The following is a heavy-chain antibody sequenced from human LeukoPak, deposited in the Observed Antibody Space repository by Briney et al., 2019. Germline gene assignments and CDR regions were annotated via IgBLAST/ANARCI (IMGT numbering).Heavy chain of an antibody. Sequence: SETLSLTCAVYGGSFSGYYWSWIRQPPGKGLEWIGEINHSGSTNYNPSLKSRVTISVDTSKNQFSLKLSSVTAADTAVYYCARGRYSGSYYPSYGMDVWGQGTTVTVSS. CDR3: ARGRYSGSYYPSYGMDV. D-gene: IGHD1-26*01. V-gene: IGHV4-34*01. CDR1: GGSFSGYY. J-gene: IGHJ6*02. CDR2: INHSGST.